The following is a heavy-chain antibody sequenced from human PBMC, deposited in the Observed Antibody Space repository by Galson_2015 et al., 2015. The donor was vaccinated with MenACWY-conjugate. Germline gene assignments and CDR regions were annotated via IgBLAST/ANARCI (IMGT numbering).Heavy chain of an antibody. CDR2: ISVSGGST. D-gene: IGHD2-15*01. CDR3: ASALVVVAAKSTYY. CDR1: GFTFSTYA. Sequence: SLRLSCAASGFTFSTYAMTWVRQAPGKGLEWVSTISVSGGSTYYADSVKGRFTISRDNFKNTLSLQMNSLRAEDTAVYYCASALVVVAAKSTYYWGQGTLVTVSS. J-gene: IGHJ4*02. V-gene: IGHV3-23*01.